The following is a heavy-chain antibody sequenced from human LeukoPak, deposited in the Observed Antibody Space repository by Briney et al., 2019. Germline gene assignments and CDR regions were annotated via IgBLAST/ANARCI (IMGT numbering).Heavy chain of an antibody. J-gene: IGHJ4*02. D-gene: IGHD2-2*01. CDR1: GYSISSGYY. V-gene: IGHV4-38-2*02. CDR2: IYHSGST. Sequence: SETLSLTCTVSGYSISSGYYWGWIRQPPGKGLEWIGSIYHSGSTYYNPSLKSRVTISVDTSKNQFSLKLSSVTAADTAVYYCARDIVVVPAASHFDYWGQGTLVTVSS. CDR3: ARDIVVVPAASHFDY.